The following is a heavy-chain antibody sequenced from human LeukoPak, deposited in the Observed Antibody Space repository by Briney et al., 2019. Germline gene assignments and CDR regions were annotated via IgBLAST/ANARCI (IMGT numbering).Heavy chain of an antibody. J-gene: IGHJ4*01. Sequence: GSSVRVSCKASGGTFSSYAVSWLRQAPGQGLEWMGGIIPLSGTAKYAERFQGRVTFTTDESTTTVYMDMTTLRSEDTAVYFCARGPRDGYSLMPYYFDYWGHGTRVIASS. D-gene: IGHD5-24*01. CDR1: GGTFSSYA. CDR2: IIPLSGTA. CDR3: ARGPRDGYSLMPYYFDY. V-gene: IGHV1-69*05.